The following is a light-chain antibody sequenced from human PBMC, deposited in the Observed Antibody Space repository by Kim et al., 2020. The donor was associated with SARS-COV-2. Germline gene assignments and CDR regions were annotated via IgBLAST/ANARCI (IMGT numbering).Light chain of an antibody. CDR1: VGSTAAKY. CDR2: EDR. Sequence: TPVPSPSHRDVGSTAAKYVQGDQHRPGSPPTTVIYEDRQRPSGCPDRFSGSIDSSSNSASLTISGLKTEDEADYYCQSYDSPHVVFGGGTQLTVL. CDR3: QSYDSPHVV. J-gene: IGLJ2*01. V-gene: IGLV6-57*01.